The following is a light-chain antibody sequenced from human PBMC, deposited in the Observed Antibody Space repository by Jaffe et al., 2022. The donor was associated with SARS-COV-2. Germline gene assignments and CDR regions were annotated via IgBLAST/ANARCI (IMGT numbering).Light chain of an antibody. V-gene: IGKV3-20*01. CDR3: QQYVRSPRT. Sequence: EIVLTQSPGTLSLSPGERATLSCRASQSVSSSYLAWYQQKPGQAPRLLIYGASNRATGIPDRFSGSGSGTDFTLTISRLESEDFAVYYCQQYVRSPRTFGQGTKVEIK. CDR1: QSVSSSY. CDR2: GAS. J-gene: IGKJ1*01.